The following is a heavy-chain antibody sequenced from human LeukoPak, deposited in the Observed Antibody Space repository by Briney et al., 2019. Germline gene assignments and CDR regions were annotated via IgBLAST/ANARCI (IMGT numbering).Heavy chain of an antibody. CDR3: ARELNYSNYYYYYGMDV. CDR1: GFTFSSYA. D-gene: IGHD4-11*01. CDR2: IWYDGSNK. J-gene: IGHJ6*02. V-gene: IGHV3-33*08. Sequence: GGSLRLSCAASGFTFSSYAMSWVRQAPGKGLEWVAVIWYDGSNKYYADSVKGRFTISRDNSKNTLYLQMNSLRAEDTAVYYCARELNYSNYYYYYGMDVWGQGTTVTVSS.